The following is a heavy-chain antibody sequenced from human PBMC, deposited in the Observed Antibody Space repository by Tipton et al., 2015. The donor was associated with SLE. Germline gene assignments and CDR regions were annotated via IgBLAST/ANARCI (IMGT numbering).Heavy chain of an antibody. D-gene: IGHD6-13*01. CDR1: GYTFTGYN. CDR3: ARGGDSSSWFEYPDY. CDR2: IIPIFGTA. V-gene: IGHV1-69*06. J-gene: IGHJ4*02. Sequence: QLVQSGAEVKKPGASVKVSCKASGYTFTGYNIHWVRQAPGQGLEWMGGIIPIFGTANYAQKFQGRVTITADKSTSTAYMELSSLRSEDTAVYYCARGGDSSSWFEYPDYWGQGTLVTVSS.